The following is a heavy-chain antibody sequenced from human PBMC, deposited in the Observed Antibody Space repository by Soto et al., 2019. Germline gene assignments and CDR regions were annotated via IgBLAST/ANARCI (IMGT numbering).Heavy chain of an antibody. J-gene: IGHJ4*02. CDR3: ARDPPTIASAGREDY. V-gene: IGHV1-18*01. CDR2: ISAYNGNT. Sequence: QVQLVQSGAEVKKPGASVKVSCKASGYTFTSYGISWVRQAPGQGLEWMGWISAYNGNTNYAQKLQGRVTMTTDTPXXTAYMELRSLRSDDTAVYYCARDPPTIASAGREDYWGQGTLVTVSS. CDR1: GYTFTSYG. D-gene: IGHD6-13*01.